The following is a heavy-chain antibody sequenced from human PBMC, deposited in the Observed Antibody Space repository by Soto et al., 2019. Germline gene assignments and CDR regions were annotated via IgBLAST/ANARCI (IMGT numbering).Heavy chain of an antibody. D-gene: IGHD1-26*01. CDR3: ARVEFGYYSHVAY. J-gene: IGHJ4*02. Sequence: QVHLVESGGGLVKPGGSLRLSCVASGFVFGDYSMSWIRQSPGKGLQWLSYIDNAGGTIYYAESVKGRCTVSRDNEKHSLFLHLTALRAEDSAIYFCARVEFGYYSHVAYWGRGARVTVSS. V-gene: IGHV3-11*01. CDR1: GFVFGDYS. CDR2: IDNAGGTI.